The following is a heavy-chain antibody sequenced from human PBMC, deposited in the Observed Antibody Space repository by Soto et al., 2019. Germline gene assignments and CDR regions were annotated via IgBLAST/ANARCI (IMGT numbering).Heavy chain of an antibody. J-gene: IGHJ4*02. CDR1: GYTFTGYY. D-gene: IGHD6-13*01. CDR2: INPNSGGT. V-gene: IGHV1-2*04. CDR3: ALAIAAAGTANLDY. Sequence: ASVKVSCKASGYTFTGYYIHWVRQAPGQGLEWMGWINPNSGGTNYAQKFQGWVTMTRDTSISTAYMELSRLRSDDTAVYYCALAIAAAGTANLDYWGQGTLVTVSS.